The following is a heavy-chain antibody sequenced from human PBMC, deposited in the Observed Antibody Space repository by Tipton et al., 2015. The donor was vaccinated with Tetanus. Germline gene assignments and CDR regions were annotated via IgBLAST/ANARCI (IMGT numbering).Heavy chain of an antibody. CDR1: GASISGSDHY. V-gene: IGHV4-61*05. CDR2: VYHSGLT. J-gene: IGHJ4*02. D-gene: IGHD4-17*01. Sequence: TLSLTCSVSGASISGSDHYWSWLRQPPGKALEWVGYVYHSGLTNYSPSLKDRLTISRGTSRNQFSLRLTSVTAADSAFYYCARTKVTIGWGFFDSWGQGTLVTVSS. CDR3: ARTKVTIGWGFFDS.